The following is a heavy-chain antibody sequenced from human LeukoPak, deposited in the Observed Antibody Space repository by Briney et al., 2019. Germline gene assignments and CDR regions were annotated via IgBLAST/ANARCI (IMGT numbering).Heavy chain of an antibody. J-gene: IGHJ4*02. CDR2: ISGSGGST. CDR1: GFTFSSYA. CDR3: ARYDGGSGPFDY. D-gene: IGHD3-10*01. Sequence: GGSLRLSCAASGFTFSSYAMSWVRQAPGKGLEWVSAISGSGGSTYYADSVKGRFTISRDNSKNTLYHQMNSLRAEDTAVYYCARYDGGSGPFDYWGQGTLVTVSS. V-gene: IGHV3-23*01.